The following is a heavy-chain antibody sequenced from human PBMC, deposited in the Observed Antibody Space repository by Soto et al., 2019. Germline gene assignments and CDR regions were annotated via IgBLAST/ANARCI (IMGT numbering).Heavy chain of an antibody. CDR1: GFTFSDFG. D-gene: IGHD6-19*01. J-gene: IGHJ4*02. V-gene: IGHV3-30*18. Sequence: PGAAPRLSCAASGFTFSDFGMQWVRRAPGKGPEWVAVISHEGNSKHYADSVKGRFTISRDNAKNTLSLLMDSLRPEDTALYYCAKTITLSPSDDSRGRGALIDHWVQGTLVTVPQ. CDR2: ISHEGNSK. CDR3: AKTITLSPSDDSRGRGALIDH.